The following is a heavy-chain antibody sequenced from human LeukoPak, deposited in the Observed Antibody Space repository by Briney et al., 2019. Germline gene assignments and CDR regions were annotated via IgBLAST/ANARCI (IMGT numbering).Heavy chain of an antibody. V-gene: IGHV1-2*02. D-gene: IGHD6-13*01. J-gene: IGHJ4*02. CDR1: GYTFTAYY. CDR3: ARGTLAAAGSSNY. Sequence: ASVKVSCKASGYTFTAYYMHWVRQAPGQGLEWMGWINPNSGGTNYAQKFQGRVTMTRDTSISTAYMELSRLRSDDTAVYYCARGTLAAAGSSNYWGQGTLVTVSS. CDR2: INPNSGGT.